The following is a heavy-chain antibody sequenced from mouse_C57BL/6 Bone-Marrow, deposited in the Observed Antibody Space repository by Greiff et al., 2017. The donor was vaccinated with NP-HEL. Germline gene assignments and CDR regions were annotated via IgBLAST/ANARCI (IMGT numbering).Heavy chain of an antibody. J-gene: IGHJ3*01. CDR2: INPSSGYT. CDR1: GYTFTSYT. D-gene: IGHD3-2*02. Sequence: QVQLQQSGAELARPGASVKMSCKASGYTFTSYTMHWVKQRPGQGLEWIGYINPSSGYTKYNQKFKDKATLTADKSSSTAYMQLSSLTSEDSAVYYCASRQLRLPAWFAYWGQGTLVTVSA. CDR3: ASRQLRLPAWFAY. V-gene: IGHV1-4*01.